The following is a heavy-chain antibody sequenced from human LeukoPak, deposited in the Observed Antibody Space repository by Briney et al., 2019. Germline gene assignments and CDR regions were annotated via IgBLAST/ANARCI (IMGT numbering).Heavy chain of an antibody. CDR2: MNPNSGNT. V-gene: IGHV1-8*01. CDR3: AREPSTDDAFDI. D-gene: IGHD1-26*01. CDR1: GYTFTSYD. Sequence: ASVKVSCKASGYTFTSYDVNWVRQATGQGLEWMGGMNPNSGNTGYAQKFQGRVTMTRDTSISTAYMELSRLRSDDTAVYYCAREPSTDDAFDIWGQGTMVTVSS. J-gene: IGHJ3*02.